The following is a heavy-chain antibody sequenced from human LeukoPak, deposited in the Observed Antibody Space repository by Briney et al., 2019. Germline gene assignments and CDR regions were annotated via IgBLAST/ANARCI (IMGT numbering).Heavy chain of an antibody. V-gene: IGHV3-48*01. Sequence: GGSLRLSCAASGFTFSAYSMNWVRQAPEKGLEWVSYIGSSSSPIYYADSVKGRFTISRDNAKNSLYLQMDSLRAEDTAVYYCARDQAYSFDYWGQGTLVTVST. D-gene: IGHD4-11*01. CDR2: IGSSSSPI. CDR3: ARDQAYSFDY. J-gene: IGHJ4*02. CDR1: GFTFSAYS.